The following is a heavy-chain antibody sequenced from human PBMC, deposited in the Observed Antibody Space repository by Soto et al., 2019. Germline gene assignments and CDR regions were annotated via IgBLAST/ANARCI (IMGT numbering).Heavy chain of an antibody. Sequence: EVQLVESGGGLVQPGGSLRLSCAASGFTFSSYSMNWVRQAPGKGLEWVSYISSSSSTIYYADSVKGRFTISRDNAKNSLYLQMNSLRAEDTAVYYCARRNGDVARWVDYWGQGTLVTVSS. CDR1: GFTFSSYS. CDR3: ARRNGDVARWVDY. CDR2: ISSSSSTI. V-gene: IGHV3-48*01. D-gene: IGHD4-17*01. J-gene: IGHJ4*02.